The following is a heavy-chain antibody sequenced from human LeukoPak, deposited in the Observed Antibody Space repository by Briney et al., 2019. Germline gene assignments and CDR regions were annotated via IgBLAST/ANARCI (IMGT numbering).Heavy chain of an antibody. D-gene: IGHD6-19*01. CDR1: GYTFTSYD. CDR2: MNPNSGNT. CDR3: ARGGRRQQWLPPWH. Sequence: ASVKVSCKASGYTFTSYDINWVRQATGQGLEWMGWMNPNSGNTGCAQKFQGRVTMTRNTSISTAYMELSSLRSEDTAVYYCARGGRRQQWLPPWHWGQGTLVTVSS. V-gene: IGHV1-8*01. J-gene: IGHJ4*02.